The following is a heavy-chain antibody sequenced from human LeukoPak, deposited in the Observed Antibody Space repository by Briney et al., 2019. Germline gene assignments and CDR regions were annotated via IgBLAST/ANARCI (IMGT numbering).Heavy chain of an antibody. D-gene: IGHD5-24*01. V-gene: IGHV4-39*01. CDR1: GGSLSSSSYY. CDR2: FYYSGST. Sequence: SSETLSLTCTVSGGSLSSSSYYWGGIRQPPEKGLEWIGSFYYSGSTYYNPSLKSRVTISVDTSKNQFSLKLSSVTAADTAVYYCARKIGSGDGFDYWGQGTLVTVSS. CDR3: ARKIGSGDGFDY. J-gene: IGHJ4*02.